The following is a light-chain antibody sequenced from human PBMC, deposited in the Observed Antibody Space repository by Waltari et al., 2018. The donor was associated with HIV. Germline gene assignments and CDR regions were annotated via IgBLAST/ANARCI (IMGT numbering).Light chain of an antibody. CDR2: DAS. Sequence: EVVLTQSPATLSLSPGERATLSCRASQSVSDYLAWSQQTPGQAPRLLIHDASNRATGIHARFRGSGSVTDYTLTISSLESEDFAVYYCQQRSNRRRSGLTVGGGTKVAIK. J-gene: IGKJ4*01. V-gene: IGKV3-11*01. CDR1: QSVSDY. CDR3: QQRSNRRRSGLT.